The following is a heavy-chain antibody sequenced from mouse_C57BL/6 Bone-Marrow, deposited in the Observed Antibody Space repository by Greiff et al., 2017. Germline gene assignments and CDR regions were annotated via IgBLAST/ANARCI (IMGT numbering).Heavy chain of an antibody. J-gene: IGHJ3*01. V-gene: IGHV5-4*03. D-gene: IGHD1-1*01. CDR2: ISDGGSYT. CDR3: ARVSLYYGSSYWFAY. CDR1: GFTFSSYA. Sequence: EVKVVESGGGLVKPGGSLKLSCAASGFTFSSYAMSWVRQTPEKRLEWVATISDGGSYTYYPANVKGRFTISRDNAKNNLYLQMSHLKSEDTAMYYCARVSLYYGSSYWFAYWGQGTLVTVSA.